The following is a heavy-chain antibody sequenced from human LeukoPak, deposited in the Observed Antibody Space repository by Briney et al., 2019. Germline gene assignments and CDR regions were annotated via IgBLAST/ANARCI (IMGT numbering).Heavy chain of an antibody. CDR2: IYYSGST. J-gene: IGHJ3*02. V-gene: IGHV4-59*12. CDR3: ARDRAIITGTTYVAFDI. Sequence: PSETLSLTCTVSGGSISSYYWSWIRQPPGKGLEWIGYIYYSGSTYYNPSLKSRVTISVDTSKNQFSLKLSSVTAADTAVYYCARDRAIITGTTYVAFDIWGQGTMVTVSS. D-gene: IGHD1-20*01. CDR1: GGSISSYY.